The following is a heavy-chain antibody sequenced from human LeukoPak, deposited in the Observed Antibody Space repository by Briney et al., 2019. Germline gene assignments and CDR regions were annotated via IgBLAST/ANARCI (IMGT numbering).Heavy chain of an antibody. Sequence: PSETLSLTCTVSGGSISSYYWSWIRQPPGKGLEWIGYIYYSGSTNYNPSLKSRVTISVDTSKNQFSLNLSSVIAADTAVYYCARGRDRWVDYWGQGTLVTVSS. D-gene: IGHD1-26*01. CDR2: IYYSGST. CDR3: ARGRDRWVDY. V-gene: IGHV4-59*12. CDR1: GGSISSYY. J-gene: IGHJ4*02.